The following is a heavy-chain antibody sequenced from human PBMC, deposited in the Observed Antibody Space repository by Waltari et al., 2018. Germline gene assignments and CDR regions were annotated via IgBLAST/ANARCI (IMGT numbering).Heavy chain of an antibody. D-gene: IGHD3-10*01. CDR1: GLPFSSAW. V-gene: IGHV3-15*01. Sequence: EVQLVESGGGLVKPGGSLRLSCTASGLPFSSAWMSWVRQAQGKGLEWVARIKGKTDAETTDYAAPVKGRFTISRDDSKNTLYLQMNSLETDDTAVYYCTTVYYGSGNYYNAEVWGQGTLVTVSS. J-gene: IGHJ4*02. CDR2: IKGKTDAETT. CDR3: TTVYYGSGNYYNAEV.